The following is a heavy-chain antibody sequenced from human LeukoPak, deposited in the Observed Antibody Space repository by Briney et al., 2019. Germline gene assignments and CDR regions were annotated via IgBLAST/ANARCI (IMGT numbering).Heavy chain of an antibody. J-gene: IGHJ4*02. CDR3: VSFYETY. V-gene: IGHV3-74*01. D-gene: IGHD2-2*01. CDR1: GNYW. Sequence: PGGSLRLSCAASGNYWMHWVRQAPGKGLVWVSHVNSDGSWTTYADSVKGRFPISKDNAKNTVYLQMNNLRAEDTAVYYCVSFYETYWGRGTLVTVSS. CDR2: VNSDGSWT.